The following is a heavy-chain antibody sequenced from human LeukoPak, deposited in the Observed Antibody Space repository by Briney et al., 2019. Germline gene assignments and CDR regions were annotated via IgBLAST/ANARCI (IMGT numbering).Heavy chain of an antibody. J-gene: IGHJ3*02. CDR2: ISGSGGST. V-gene: IGHV3-23*01. Sequence: GGSLRLSCAASGLTFSSYALTWVRQAPGKWLEWVSVISGSGGSTYYTDSVKGRFTISRDNSKNTLYLQMNSLRAEDTAIYYCAKDLWGGSYVGGDAFDIWGQGTMVTVSS. CDR1: GLTFSSYA. D-gene: IGHD1-26*01. CDR3: AKDLWGGSYVGGDAFDI.